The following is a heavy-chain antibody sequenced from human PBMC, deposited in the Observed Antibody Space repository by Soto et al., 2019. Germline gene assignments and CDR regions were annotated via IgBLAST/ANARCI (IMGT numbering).Heavy chain of an antibody. CDR3: ARVGGFGATKIDY. J-gene: IGHJ4*02. CDR1: GGSISSGDYY. CDR2: IYYSGST. D-gene: IGHD3-10*01. Sequence: SETLSLTCTVSGGSISSGDYYWCWIRQPPGKGLEWIGYIYYSGSTYYNPSLKSRVTISVDTSKNQFSLKLSSVTAADTAVYYCARVGGFGATKIDYWGQGTLVTVS. V-gene: IGHV4-30-4*01.